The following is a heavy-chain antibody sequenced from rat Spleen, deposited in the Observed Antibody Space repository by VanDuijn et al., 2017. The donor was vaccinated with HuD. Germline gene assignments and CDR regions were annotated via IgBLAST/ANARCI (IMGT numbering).Heavy chain of an antibody. D-gene: IGHD1-12*01. Sequence: EVQLVESGGGLVQPGRSLKLSCAASGFTFSDYAMAWVRQAPKKGLEWVANINHDGRSTYYRDSVKGRFTISRDNAKSNLYLQMDSLRSEDTATYYCARYRDSYGHVGIFDYWGLGVMVTVSS. J-gene: IGHJ2*01. CDR2: INHDGRST. V-gene: IGHV5-7*01. CDR3: ARYRDSYGHVGIFDY. CDR1: GFTFSDYA.